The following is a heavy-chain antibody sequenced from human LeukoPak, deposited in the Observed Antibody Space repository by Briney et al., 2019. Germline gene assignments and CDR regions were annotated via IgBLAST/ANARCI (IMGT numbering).Heavy chain of an antibody. J-gene: IGHJ4*02. Sequence: PGGSLRLSCATSGFTFSDHFLTWVRQAPGKGLEWISYISDSGTYKYHADSVKGRFTISRDNAKNSVSLQMNSLRDADTALYYCVRAGGDYPFDYWGQGTLVTVSS. CDR1: GFTFSDHF. CDR3: VRAGGDYPFDY. V-gene: IGHV3-11*04. D-gene: IGHD2-21*02. CDR2: ISDSGTYK.